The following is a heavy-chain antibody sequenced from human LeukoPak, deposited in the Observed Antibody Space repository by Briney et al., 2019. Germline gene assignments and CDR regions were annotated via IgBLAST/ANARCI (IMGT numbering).Heavy chain of an antibody. CDR3: ARGALITFGGVIPYYFDY. D-gene: IGHD3-16*02. CDR1: GFTFSDYY. Sequence: GGSLRLSCAASGFTFSDYYMSWIRQAPGKGLEWVSSLNSGGSTVWYADSVKGQFTISRDNAKNSMYLQMNNLRAEDTAVYYCARGALITFGGVIPYYFDYWGQGTLVTVSS. V-gene: IGHV3-11*01. J-gene: IGHJ4*02. CDR2: LNSGGSTV.